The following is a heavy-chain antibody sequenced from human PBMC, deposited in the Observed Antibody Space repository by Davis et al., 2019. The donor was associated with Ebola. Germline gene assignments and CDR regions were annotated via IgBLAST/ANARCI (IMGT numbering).Heavy chain of an antibody. Sequence: ASVKVSCKASGGTFSSYAISWVRQAPGQGLEWMGRINPNSGATNYAQKFQGRVTMTRDTSISTAYMELSSLRSDDTAVYYCAREWCGYYGSGSCGMDVWGKGTTVTVSS. D-gene: IGHD3-10*01. V-gene: IGHV1-2*06. CDR2: INPNSGAT. CDR3: AREWCGYYGSGSCGMDV. J-gene: IGHJ6*04. CDR1: GGTFSSYA.